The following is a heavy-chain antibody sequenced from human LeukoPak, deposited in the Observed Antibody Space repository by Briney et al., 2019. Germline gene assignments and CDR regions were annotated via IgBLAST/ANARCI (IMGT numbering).Heavy chain of an antibody. J-gene: IGHJ4*02. CDR1: GGSIGSSGYY. CDR2: IYYSGSA. D-gene: IGHD2-21*01. CDR3: ARHVAGGSWFDY. Sequence: SETLSLTCTVSGGSIGSSGYYWGWIRQPPGKGLEWIGSIYYSGSAYYNPSLKSRVTISVDTSKNHFSLKLSSVTATDTAMYYCARHVAGGSWFDYWGQGTLVTVSS. V-gene: IGHV4-39*01.